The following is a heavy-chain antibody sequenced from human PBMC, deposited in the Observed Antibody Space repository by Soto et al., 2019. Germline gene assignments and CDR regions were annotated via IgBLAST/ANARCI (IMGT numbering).Heavy chain of an antibody. CDR2: ISGSGGST. J-gene: IGHJ3*02. CDR1: GFTFSSYA. Sequence: GGSLRLSCAASGFTFSSYAMSWVRQAPGKGLEWVSAISGSGGSTYYADSVKGRFTXSXXXXXXXXXXXXXXXXXEDXXXXXXXXXXKXYSSGWYEDAFDIWGQGTMVTVSS. D-gene: IGHD6-19*01. CDR3: XXXXKXYSSGWYEDAFDI. V-gene: IGHV3-23*01.